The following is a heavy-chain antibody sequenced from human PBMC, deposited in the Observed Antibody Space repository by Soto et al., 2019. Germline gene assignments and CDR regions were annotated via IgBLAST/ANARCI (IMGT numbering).Heavy chain of an antibody. J-gene: IGHJ4*02. Sequence: SETLSLTCSVSGGSVISYYWTWIRQPAGKGLEWIGRIHTSGSTNYKPSLKSRVTMSVDTSKKQFSLKVSSVTAADTAVYYCARANDITPSEWGQGTLVTVSS. CDR2: IHTSGST. V-gene: IGHV4-4*07. CDR1: GGSVISYY. CDR3: ARANDITPSE.